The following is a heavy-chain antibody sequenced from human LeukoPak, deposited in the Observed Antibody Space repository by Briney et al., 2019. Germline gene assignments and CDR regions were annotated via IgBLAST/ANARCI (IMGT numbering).Heavy chain of an antibody. Sequence: GGSLRLSCAASGFTFSSYEMNWVRQAPGKGLEWVSYISSSGSTIYYADSVKGRFAISRDNAKNSLYLQMNSLRAEDTAVYYCARMAPTGPQEDYWGQGTLVTVSS. CDR1: GFTFSSYE. V-gene: IGHV3-48*03. D-gene: IGHD4-17*01. J-gene: IGHJ4*02. CDR2: ISSSGSTI. CDR3: ARMAPTGPQEDY.